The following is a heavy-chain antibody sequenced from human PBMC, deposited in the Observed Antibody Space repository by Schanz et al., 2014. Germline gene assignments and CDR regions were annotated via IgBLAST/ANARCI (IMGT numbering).Heavy chain of an antibody. CDR3: AKGRTVWSGSDRKYYFDY. D-gene: IGHD1-26*01. Sequence: EVQLVESGGDLVQPGGSLSLSCAASGFTFSNYAMSWVRQAPGKGLDGVSIISGTGSTPYYADSVKGRYTISRDNSKNTLYLQMNSLRAEDTAIYYCAKGRTVWSGSDRKYYFDYWGQGTLVTVSS. CDR2: ISGTGSTP. CDR1: GFTFSNYA. V-gene: IGHV3-23*04. J-gene: IGHJ4*02.